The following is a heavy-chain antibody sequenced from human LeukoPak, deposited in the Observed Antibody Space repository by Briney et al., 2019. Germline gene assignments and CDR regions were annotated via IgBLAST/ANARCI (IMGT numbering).Heavy chain of an antibody. CDR1: GFTFSSYG. CDR2: IRYDGSNK. D-gene: IGHD2-2*01. V-gene: IGHV3-30*02. J-gene: IGHJ5*02. Sequence: GGSLRLSCTASGFTFSSYGMHWVRQAPGKGLEWVAFIRYDGSNKYYADSVKGRFTISRDNSKNTLYLQMNSLRAEDTAVYYCAKRCSSTSCYSDPWGQGTLVTVSS. CDR3: AKRCSSTSCYSDP.